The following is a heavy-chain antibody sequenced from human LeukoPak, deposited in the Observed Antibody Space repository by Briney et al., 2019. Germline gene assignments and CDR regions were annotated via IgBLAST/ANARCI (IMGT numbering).Heavy chain of an antibody. J-gene: IGHJ3*02. V-gene: IGHV3-21*01. D-gene: IGHD3-16*02. Sequence: PGGSLRLSCAASGFTFSSYSMNWVRQAPGKGLEWVSSISSSSSYIYYADSVKGRFTISRDNAKNSLYLQMNSLRAEDTAVYYCASPLHLGELSSDAFDIWAKGQWSPSLQ. CDR1: GFTFSSYS. CDR2: ISSSSSYI. CDR3: ASPLHLGELSSDAFDI.